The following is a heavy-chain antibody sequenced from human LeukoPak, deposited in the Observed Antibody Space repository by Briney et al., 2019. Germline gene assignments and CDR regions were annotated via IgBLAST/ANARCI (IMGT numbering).Heavy chain of an antibody. CDR1: GGSISSYY. V-gene: IGHV4-4*09. J-gene: IGHJ6*03. CDR2: IYTSGST. D-gene: IGHD3-22*01. CDR3: ARRLVQYYYDSSASPYYYYYMDV. Sequence: SETLSLTCTVSGGSISSYYWRWIRQPPGKGLEWIGDIYTSGSTNYNPSLKSRVTISVDTSKNQFSLKLSSVSDVDTAVYYCARRLVQYYYDSSASPYYYYYMDVWGKGTTVTVSS.